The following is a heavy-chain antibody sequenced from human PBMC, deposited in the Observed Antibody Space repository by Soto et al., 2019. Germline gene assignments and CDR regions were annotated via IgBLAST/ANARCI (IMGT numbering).Heavy chain of an antibody. CDR1: GFTFSSYS. CDR2: ISSSSSYI. CDR3: ARDRGAMGRGKYYFDY. J-gene: IGHJ4*02. D-gene: IGHD3-16*01. V-gene: IGHV3-21*01. Sequence: EVQLVESGGGLVKPGGSLRLSCAASGFTFSSYSMNWVRQAPGKGLEWVSSISSSSSYIYYADSVKGRFTISRDNAKNSRDLQMNSLRAEDTAVYYCARDRGAMGRGKYYFDYWGQGTLVTVSS.